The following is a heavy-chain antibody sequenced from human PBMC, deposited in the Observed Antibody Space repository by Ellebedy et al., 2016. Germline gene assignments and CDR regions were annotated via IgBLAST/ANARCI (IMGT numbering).Heavy chain of an antibody. Sequence: ETLSLTCIVSGGSISRYYWSWIRQPPGRRLEWVSAISGSGGSTHYVDSVRGRFTISRDNSKNTLYLQMTSLRAEDTAVYYCARAPTAIFAHFYYYYYYMDVWGKGTTVTVSS. D-gene: IGHD2-21*02. V-gene: IGHV3-23*01. CDR1: GGSISRYY. CDR2: ISGSGGST. CDR3: ARAPTAIFAHFYYYYYYMDV. J-gene: IGHJ6*03.